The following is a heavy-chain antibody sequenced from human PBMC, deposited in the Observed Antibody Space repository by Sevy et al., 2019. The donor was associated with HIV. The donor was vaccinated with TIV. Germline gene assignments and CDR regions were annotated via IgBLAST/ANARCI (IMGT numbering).Heavy chain of an antibody. CDR2: ISSSSSYI. J-gene: IGHJ6*02. Sequence: GGCLRLSCAASGFTFSSYSMNWVRQAPGKGLEWVSSISSSSSYIYYADSVKGRFTISRDNAKNSLYLQMNSLRAEDTAVYYCARDQSAAGPFYGADYYGMDVWGQGTTVTVSS. V-gene: IGHV3-21*01. CDR1: GFTFSSYS. D-gene: IGHD6-13*01. CDR3: ARDQSAAGPFYGADYYGMDV.